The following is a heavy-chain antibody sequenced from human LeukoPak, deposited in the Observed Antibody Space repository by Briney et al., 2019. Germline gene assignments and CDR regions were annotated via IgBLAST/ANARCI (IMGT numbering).Heavy chain of an antibody. V-gene: IGHV3-23*01. J-gene: IGHJ4*02. D-gene: IGHD5-24*01. CDR2: IGGSGGRE. CDR1: GLTFSTYA. CDR3: AKDARWIQLGSIGGDFDY. Sequence: GGSLRLSCAASGLTFSTYAMSWVRQAPGKSLEWVSGIGGSGGREYYADSVRGRFTISRDNSKNTVFLQMNSLRAEDTAIYFCAKDARWIQLGSIGGDFDYWGQGTLVTVSS.